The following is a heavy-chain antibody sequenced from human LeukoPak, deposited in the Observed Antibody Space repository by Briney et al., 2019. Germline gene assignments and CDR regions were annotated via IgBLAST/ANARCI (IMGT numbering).Heavy chain of an antibody. CDR3: AKDRGSGWDGFDI. J-gene: IGHJ3*02. D-gene: IGHD3-10*01. CDR1: GGSISSYS. CDR2: IYYSGST. Sequence: PSETLSLTCTVSGGSISSYSWSWIRQPPGKGLEWIGYIYYSGSTNYNPSLKSRVTISVDTSKNQFSLKLSSVTAADTAVYFCAKDRGSGWDGFDIWGQGTMVTVSS. V-gene: IGHV4-59*01.